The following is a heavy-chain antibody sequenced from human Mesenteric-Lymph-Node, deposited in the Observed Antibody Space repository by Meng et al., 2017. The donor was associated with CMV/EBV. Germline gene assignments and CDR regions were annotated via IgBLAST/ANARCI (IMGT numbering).Heavy chain of an antibody. CDR2: INWNGGR. CDR1: GFTSSSYW. V-gene: IGHV3-20*04. J-gene: IGHJ6*02. D-gene: IGHD6-6*01. Sequence: GESLKISCAASGFTSSSYWLRWVRQAPGKGLEWVSAINWNGGRGYAVSVKGRFTISRDNAKNSLYLQMNSLRAEDTALYYCARESISVRDYYYGMDVWGQGTTVTVSS. CDR3: ARESISVRDYYYGMDV.